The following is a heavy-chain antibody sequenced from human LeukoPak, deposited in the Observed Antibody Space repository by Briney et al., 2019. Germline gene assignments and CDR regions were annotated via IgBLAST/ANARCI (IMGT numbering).Heavy chain of an antibody. J-gene: IGHJ4*02. CDR3: ARSYSGNYSPDY. CDR2: INPSGGST. Sequence: GESLKISCKGSGYTFTSYYMHWVRQAPGQGLEWMGIINPSGGSTSYAQKFQGRVTMTRDTSTSTVYMELSSLRSEDTAVYYCARSYSGNYSPDYWGQGTLVTVSS. V-gene: IGHV1-46*01. D-gene: IGHD1-26*01. CDR1: GYTFTSYY.